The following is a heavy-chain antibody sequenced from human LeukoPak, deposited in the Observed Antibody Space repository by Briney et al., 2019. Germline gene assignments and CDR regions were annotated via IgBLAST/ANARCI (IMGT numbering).Heavy chain of an antibody. CDR2: ISSSSSYI. Sequence: GGSLRLSCAASGFTFSSYSMNWVCQAPGKGLEWVSSISSSSSYIYYADSVKGRFTISRDNAKNSLYLQMNSLRAEDTAVYYCARGFDYYDSSGDYWGQGTLVTVSS. D-gene: IGHD3-22*01. CDR1: GFTFSSYS. V-gene: IGHV3-21*01. CDR3: ARGFDYYDSSGDY. J-gene: IGHJ4*02.